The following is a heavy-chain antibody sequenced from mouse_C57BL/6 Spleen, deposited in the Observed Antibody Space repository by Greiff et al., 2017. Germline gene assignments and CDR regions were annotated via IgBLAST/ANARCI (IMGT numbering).Heavy chain of an antibody. CDR1: GYTFTGYW. J-gene: IGHJ2*01. CDR3: ARDSSMDY. V-gene: IGHV1-9*01. CDR2: ILPGSGST. Sequence: VQLQQSGAELMKPGASVKLSCKATGYTFTGYWIEWVKQRPGHGLEWIGEILPGSGSTNSNEKFKGKATFTADTASNTAYMQLSSLTTEDSAIYYCARDSSMDYWGQGTTLTVSS. D-gene: IGHD2-3*01.